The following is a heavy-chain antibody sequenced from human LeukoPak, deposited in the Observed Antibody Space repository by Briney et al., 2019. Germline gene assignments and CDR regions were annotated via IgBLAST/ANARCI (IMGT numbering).Heavy chain of an antibody. CDR3: ARDRYYDSSGYYPY. Sequence: GGSLRLSCAASGFTFRSYSLNWVRQAPGKGLEWISYISTSGTTIYYADSVKGRLTISRDNAKNSLYLQMNSLRAEDTAVYYCARDRYYDSSGYYPYWGQGTLVTVSS. CDR2: ISTSGTTI. V-gene: IGHV3-48*01. J-gene: IGHJ1*01. D-gene: IGHD3-22*01. CDR1: GFTFRSYS.